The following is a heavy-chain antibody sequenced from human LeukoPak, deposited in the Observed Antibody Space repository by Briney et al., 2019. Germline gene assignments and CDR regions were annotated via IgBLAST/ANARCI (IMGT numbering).Heavy chain of an antibody. CDR2: ISSSGSTI. CDR1: GFTFSDYY. Sequence: KAGGSLRLSCAASGFTFSDYYMSWIRQAPGKGLEWVSYISSSGSTIYYADPVKGRFTISRDNAKNSLYLQMNSLRAEDTAVYYCARADVVVPAAMLVYYYGMDVWGQGTTVTVSS. J-gene: IGHJ6*02. D-gene: IGHD2-2*01. CDR3: ARADVVVPAAMLVYYYGMDV. V-gene: IGHV3-11*01.